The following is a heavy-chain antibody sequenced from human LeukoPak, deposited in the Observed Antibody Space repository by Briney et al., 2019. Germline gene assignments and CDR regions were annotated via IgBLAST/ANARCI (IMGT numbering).Heavy chain of an antibody. CDR3: ARADSDAFDI. CDR1: GYTFTDYY. CDR2: INPNSGDT. Sequence: GASVKVSRKASGYTFTDYYMHWVRQAPGQGLEWMGWINPNSGDTNYAQKFQGRVTMTRDTSISIAYMELSRLRSDDTAVYYCARADSDAFDIWGQGTMVTVSS. V-gene: IGHV1-2*02. J-gene: IGHJ3*02.